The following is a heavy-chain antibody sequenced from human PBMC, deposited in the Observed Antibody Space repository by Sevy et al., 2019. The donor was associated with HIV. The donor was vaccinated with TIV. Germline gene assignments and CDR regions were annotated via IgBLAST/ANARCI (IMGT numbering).Heavy chain of an antibody. CDR1: GFSISNNFY. V-gene: IGHV4-38-2*01. D-gene: IGHD3-3*01. CDR3: ARARRPETNYFCMDV. J-gene: IGHJ6*03. CDR2: IYHSGAT. Sequence: TLSLTCDVSGFSISNNFYWGWIRQPPGKGLEWIGSIYHSGATYYSPSLNSRVTISVDMSNNQFALRLTSVTAADTAVYYCARARRPETNYFCMDVWGKGTTVTVSS.